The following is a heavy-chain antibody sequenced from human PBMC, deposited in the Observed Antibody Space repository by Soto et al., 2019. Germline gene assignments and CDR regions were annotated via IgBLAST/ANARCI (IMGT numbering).Heavy chain of an antibody. J-gene: IGHJ4*02. V-gene: IGHV4-4*07. Sequence: QVQLQESGPGLVKPSETLSLTCTVSGGSLTKYYWSWIRQPAGKGLEWIGRISTSGNVVSKASLRSRRTMSIETSKNQFSLRQTLVTAADTDVYYRARDNNDFWSLYPLAFDHWGQVALVTVSS. D-gene: IGHD3-3*01. CDR1: GGSLTKYY. CDR2: ISTSGNV. CDR3: ARDNNDFWSLYPLAFDH.